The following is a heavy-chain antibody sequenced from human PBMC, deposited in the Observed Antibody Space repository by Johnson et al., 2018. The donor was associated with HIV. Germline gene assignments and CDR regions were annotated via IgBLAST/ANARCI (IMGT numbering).Heavy chain of an antibody. CDR2: ISYDGSNE. CDR3: ARGRMHFLEGAAFDI. J-gene: IGHJ3*02. V-gene: IGHV3-30-3*01. CDR1: GFAFSSFA. D-gene: IGHD3-3*01. Sequence: VQLVESGGGVVQPGRSLRLSCAASGFAFSSFAVHWVRQAPGKGLEWVAVISYDGSNEYFADSGKGRFTISRDNSNNTLYLQMNSLRTEDTAVYHCARGRMHFLEGAAFDILGQGTMVTVSS.